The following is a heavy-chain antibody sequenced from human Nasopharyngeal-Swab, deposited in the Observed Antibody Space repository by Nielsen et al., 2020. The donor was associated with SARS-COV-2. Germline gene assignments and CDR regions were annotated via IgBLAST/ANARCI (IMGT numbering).Heavy chain of an antibody. V-gene: IGHV3-30*04. D-gene: IGHD3-16*01. CDR1: GFTFSSYA. J-gene: IGHJ6*02. CDR3: AREGGAGMDV. CDR2: ISYDGSNK. Sequence: GESLKISCAASGFTFSSYAMHWVRQAPGKGPEWVAVISYDGSNKYYADSVKGRFTISRDNSKNTLYLQMNSLRAEDTAVYYCAREGGAGMDVWGQGTTVTVSS.